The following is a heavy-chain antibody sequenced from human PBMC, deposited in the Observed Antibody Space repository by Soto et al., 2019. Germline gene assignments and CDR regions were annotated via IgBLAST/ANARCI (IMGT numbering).Heavy chain of an antibody. D-gene: IGHD1-1*01. CDR1: GGSFSGYY. CDR3: ARGSRTGTTRGGQYYYYGMDV. J-gene: IGHJ6*02. Sequence: PSETLSLTCAVYGGSFSGYYWSWIRQPPGKGLEWIGEINHSGSTNYNPSLKSRVTISVDTSKNQFSLKLSSVTAADTAVYYCARGSRTGTTRGGQYYYYGMDVWGQGTTVTVSS. V-gene: IGHV4-34*01. CDR2: INHSGST.